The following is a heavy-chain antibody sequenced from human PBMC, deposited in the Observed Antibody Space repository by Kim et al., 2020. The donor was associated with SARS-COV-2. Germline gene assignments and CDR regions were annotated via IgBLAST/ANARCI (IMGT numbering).Heavy chain of an antibody. CDR1: GGSFSGYY. CDR2: INHSGST. Sequence: SETLSLTCAVYGGSFSGYYWSWIRQPPGKGLEWIGEINHSGSTNYNPSLKSRVTISVDTSKNQFSLKLSSVTAADTAVYYCAREEGGYGFWDYYYMDVWGKGTTVTVSS. D-gene: IGHD5-12*01. V-gene: IGHV4-34*01. J-gene: IGHJ6*03. CDR3: AREEGGYGFWDYYYMDV.